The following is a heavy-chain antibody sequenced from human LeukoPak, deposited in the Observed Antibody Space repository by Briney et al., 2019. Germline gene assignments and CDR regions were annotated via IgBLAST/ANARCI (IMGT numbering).Heavy chain of an antibody. CDR3: ARAAERWLVVFGFFDI. V-gene: IGHV4-61*01. CDR2: MYYTGTA. D-gene: IGHD5-24*01. Sequence: SETLSLTCSVSGGSFSSGRYYWTWIRQPPGKGLEWIGYMYYTGTANYNPSLKSRVTVSGDTSKNQFSLKLSSVTAADTAVYYCARAAERWLVVFGFFDIWGQGKMVTVFS. CDR1: GGSFSSGRYY. J-gene: IGHJ3*02.